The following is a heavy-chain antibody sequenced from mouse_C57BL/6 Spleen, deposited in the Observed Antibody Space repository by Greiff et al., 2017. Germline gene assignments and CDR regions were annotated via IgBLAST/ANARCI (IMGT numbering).Heavy chain of an antibody. CDR2: IDPSDSYT. V-gene: IGHV1-50*01. CDR3: ARPYYGSYYFDY. CDR1: GYTFTSYW. J-gene: IGHJ2*01. D-gene: IGHD1-1*01. Sequence: QVQLQQPGAELVKPGASVKLSCKASGYTFTSYWMQWVKQRPGQGLEWIGEIDPSDSYTNYNQKFKGKATLTVDTSSSTAYMQLSSLTSEDSAVXYCARPYYGSYYFDYWGQGTTLTVSS.